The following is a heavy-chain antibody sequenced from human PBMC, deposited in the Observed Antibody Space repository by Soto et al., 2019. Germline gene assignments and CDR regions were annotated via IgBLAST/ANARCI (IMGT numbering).Heavy chain of an antibody. D-gene: IGHD2-15*01. CDR1: GFTLSTYW. Sequence: EVPLVESGGGLVQPGGSLRLSCAASGFTLSTYWMHWVRQVPGKGLVWVSRLSSGGTYTNYADSVKGRFTISRDSGRNTVFLQLTYLTGEDTAVYYWARAFVDGMAGFGPWGQGTLVNVSS. CDR2: LSSGGTYT. J-gene: IGHJ5*02. CDR3: ARAFVDGMAGFGP. V-gene: IGHV3-74*01.